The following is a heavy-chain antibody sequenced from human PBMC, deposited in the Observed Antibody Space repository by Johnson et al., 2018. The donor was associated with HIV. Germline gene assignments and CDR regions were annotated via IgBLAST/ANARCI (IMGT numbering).Heavy chain of an antibody. J-gene: IGHJ3*02. CDR1: GFTFSSYA. CDR3: ARTRHYYEAFDI. D-gene: IGHD3-10*01. V-gene: IGHV3-30*04. Sequence: QVQLVESGGGVVQPGRSLRLSCAASGFTFSSYAMHWVRQAQGKGLEWVAVISYDGSNKYYADSVKGRFTISRDNSKNTLYLQMNSLRAEDTAVYYCARTRHYYEAFDIWGQGTMVTVSS. CDR2: ISYDGSNK.